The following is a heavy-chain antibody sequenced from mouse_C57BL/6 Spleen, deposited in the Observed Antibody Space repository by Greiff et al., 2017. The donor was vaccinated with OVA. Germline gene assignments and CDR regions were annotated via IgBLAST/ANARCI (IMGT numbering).Heavy chain of an antibody. D-gene: IGHD2-4*01. Sequence: QVQLKESGPGLVAPSQSLSITCTVSGFSLTSYGVHWVRQPPGKGLEWLVVIWSDGSTTYNSALKSRLSISKDNSKSQVFLKMNSLQTDDTAMYYCARVGGLRRGYYAMDYWGQGTSVTVSS. J-gene: IGHJ4*01. CDR2: IWSDGST. CDR1: GFSLTSYG. V-gene: IGHV2-6*03. CDR3: ARVGGLRRGYYAMDY.